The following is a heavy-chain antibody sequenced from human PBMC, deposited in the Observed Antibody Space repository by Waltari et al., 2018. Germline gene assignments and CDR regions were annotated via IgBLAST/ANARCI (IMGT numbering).Heavy chain of an antibody. V-gene: IGHV4-39*01. D-gene: IGHD2-2*01. Sequence: QLQLQESGPGLVKPSETLSLTCTVSGGSISSSSYYWGWMRQPPGKGLEWIGSIYYSGSTYHTPSLKSRVTISVDTSKNQFSLKLSSVTAADTAVYYCARRIRRAAIEIDYWGQGTLATVSS. CDR3: ARRIRRAAIEIDY. CDR2: IYYSGST. J-gene: IGHJ4*02. CDR1: GGSISSSSYY.